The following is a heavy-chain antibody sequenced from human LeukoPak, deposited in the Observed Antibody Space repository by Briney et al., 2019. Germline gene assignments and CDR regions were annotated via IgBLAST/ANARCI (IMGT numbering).Heavy chain of an antibody. CDR1: GGTFSSYT. CDR3: ARDLAMVRGEYWIDP. CDR2: IIPILGIA. V-gene: IGHV1-69*04. Sequence: SVKVSCKASGGTFSSYTISWVRQAPGQGLEWMGRIIPILGIANYAQKFQGRVTITADKSTSTAYMELSSLRSEDTAVYYCARDLAMVRGEYWIDPWGQGTLVTVSS. J-gene: IGHJ5*02. D-gene: IGHD3-10*01.